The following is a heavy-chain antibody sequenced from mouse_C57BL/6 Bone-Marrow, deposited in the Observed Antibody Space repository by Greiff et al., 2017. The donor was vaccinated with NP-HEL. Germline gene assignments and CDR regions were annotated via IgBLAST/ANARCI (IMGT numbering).Heavy chain of an antibody. CDR3: ARDRAYPDD. CDR2: ISDGGSYT. Sequence: EVQLQESGGGLVKPGGSLKLSCAASGFTFSSYAMSWVRQTPEKRLEWVATISDGGSYTYYPDNVKGRFTISRDNAKNNLYLQMSHLKSEDTAMYYCARDRAYPDDWGQGTTLTVSS. CDR1: GFTFSSYA. V-gene: IGHV5-4*01. J-gene: IGHJ2*01. D-gene: IGHD6-5*01.